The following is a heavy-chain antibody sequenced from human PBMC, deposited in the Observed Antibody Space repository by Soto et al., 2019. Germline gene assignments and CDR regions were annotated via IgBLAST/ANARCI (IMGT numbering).Heavy chain of an antibody. J-gene: IGHJ6*02. D-gene: IGHD3-10*01. V-gene: IGHV3-53*01. CDR2: IYSGGST. CDR1: GFTVSSNY. CDR3: ARDQPYYYGSGSYSPNYYYYGMDV. Sequence: PGGSLRLSCAASGFTVSSNYMSWVRQAPGKGLEWVSVIYSGGSTYYADSVKGRFTISRDNSKNTLYLQMNSLRAEDTAVYYCARDQPYYYGSGSYSPNYYYYGMDVCGQGTTVTVSS.